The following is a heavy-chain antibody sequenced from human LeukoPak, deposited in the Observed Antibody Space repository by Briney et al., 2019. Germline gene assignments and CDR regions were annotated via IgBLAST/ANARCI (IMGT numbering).Heavy chain of an antibody. CDR2: INPSGGST. J-gene: IGHJ6*02. Sequence: ASVKVSCKASGYTFTSYYMHWVRQAPGQGLEWMGIINPSGGSTSYAQKFQGRVTMTRDTSTSTVYMELSSLRSEDTAVYYCARVVRSSPKTYYYYGMDVWGQGTTVTVSS. CDR3: ARVVRSSPKTYYYYGMDV. V-gene: IGHV1-46*01. D-gene: IGHD2-2*01. CDR1: GYTFTSYY.